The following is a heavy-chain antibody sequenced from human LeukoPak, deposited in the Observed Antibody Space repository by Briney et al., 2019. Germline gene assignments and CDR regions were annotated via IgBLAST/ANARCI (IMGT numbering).Heavy chain of an antibody. Sequence: GGSLRLSCAASGFTFSGSAMHWVRQAAGKGLEWVGRIRSKANSYATAYAASVKGRFTISRDDSKNTAYLQMNSLKPEDTAVYYCTRRGLAGPGDYWGQGTLVTVSS. J-gene: IGHJ4*02. CDR1: GFTFSGSA. CDR3: TRRGLAGPGDY. V-gene: IGHV3-73*01. CDR2: IRSKANSYAT. D-gene: IGHD3/OR15-3a*01.